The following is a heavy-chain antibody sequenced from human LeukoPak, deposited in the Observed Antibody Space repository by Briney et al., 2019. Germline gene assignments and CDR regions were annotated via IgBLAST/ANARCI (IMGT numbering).Heavy chain of an antibody. CDR3: ARDGDYGGNSLDY. Sequence: XRALRLSCAASGVTFSSYGMHWVRQAPGKGGEGGAVIWDDGSNKYYADSVKGRFTISRDNSKNTLYLQMNSLRAEHTAVYYCARDGDYGGNSLDYWGQGTLVTVSS. V-gene: IGHV3-33*01. D-gene: IGHD4-23*01. CDR1: GVTFSSYG. CDR2: IWDDGSNK. J-gene: IGHJ4*02.